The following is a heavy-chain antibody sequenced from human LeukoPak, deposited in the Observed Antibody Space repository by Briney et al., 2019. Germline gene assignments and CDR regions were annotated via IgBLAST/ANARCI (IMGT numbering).Heavy chain of an antibody. Sequence: PGGSLRLACLTSGFTLSTNAMSWVRQAPGKGLEWISGISGSGASTYYADSVKGRFTISRYDSRNTLYLQMNSLRGDDTAVYYCAKDVGKWESLHFFDYWGRGTLVTVSS. CDR3: AKDVGKWESLHFFDY. CDR2: ISGSGAST. CDR1: GFTLSTNA. V-gene: IGHV3-23*01. J-gene: IGHJ4*02. D-gene: IGHD1-26*01.